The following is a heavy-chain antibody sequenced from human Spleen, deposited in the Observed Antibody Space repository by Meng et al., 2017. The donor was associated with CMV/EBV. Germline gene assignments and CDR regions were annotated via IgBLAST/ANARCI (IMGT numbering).Heavy chain of an antibody. CDR3: ARGSLGFDP. J-gene: IGHJ5*02. CDR2: ISSTDNTI. V-gene: IGHV3-48*03. Sequence: GESLKISCAASGFTFSSYEMNWVRQAPGKGLEWVAYISSTDNTIYYADSVKGRFTISRDNAKKSLYLQMNSLRAEDTAVYYCARGSLGFDPWGQGTLVTVSS. CDR1: GFTFSSYE.